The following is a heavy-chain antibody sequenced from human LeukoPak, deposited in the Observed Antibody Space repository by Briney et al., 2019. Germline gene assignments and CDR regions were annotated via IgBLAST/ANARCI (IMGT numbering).Heavy chain of an antibody. Sequence: PSETLSLTCAVYGGSFTDYYGNWIPHPPGKGLEWIGEINHSGITHYNPSLKSRVTISADTPKNQFSLKLTSVTAANTAVYYCAGRPIKIFGVVIRSRRHWFDPWGQGTLVTVSS. V-gene: IGHV4-34*01. CDR2: INHSGIT. CDR3: AGRPIKIFGVVIRSRRHWFDP. CDR1: GGSFTDYY. J-gene: IGHJ5*02. D-gene: IGHD3-3*01.